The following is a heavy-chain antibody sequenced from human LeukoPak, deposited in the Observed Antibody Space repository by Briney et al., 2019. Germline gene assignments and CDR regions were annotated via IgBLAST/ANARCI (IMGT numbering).Heavy chain of an antibody. J-gene: IGHJ4*02. CDR2: IKQDGSEK. V-gene: IGHV3-7*04. CDR3: ARGGLRYFDCFDY. D-gene: IGHD3-9*01. CDR1: GFTFSSYW. Sequence: GGSLRPSCAASGFTFSSYWMSWVRQAPGKGLEWVANIKQDGSEKYYVDSVKGRFTISRDNAKNSLYLQMNSLRAEDTAVYYCARGGLRYFDCFDYWGQGTLVTVSS.